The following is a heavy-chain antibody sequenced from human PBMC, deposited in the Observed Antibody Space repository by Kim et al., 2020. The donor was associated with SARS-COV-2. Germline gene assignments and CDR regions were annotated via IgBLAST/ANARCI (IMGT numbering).Heavy chain of an antibody. CDR1: GFTFSSYG. V-gene: IGHV3-30*18. Sequence: GGSLRLSCAASGFTFSSYGMHWVRQAPGKGLEWVALMTYDGSKKVYGDSVKGRFTISRDNSKNILYLEMNSLTGEDTAVYYCAKDFLELRTHDYYFYGM. CDR2: MTYDGSKK. CDR3: AKDFLELRTHDYYFYGM. D-gene: IGHD1-7*01. J-gene: IGHJ6*01.